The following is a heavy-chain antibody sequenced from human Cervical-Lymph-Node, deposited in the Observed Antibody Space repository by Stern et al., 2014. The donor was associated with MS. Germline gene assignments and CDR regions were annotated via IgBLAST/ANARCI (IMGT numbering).Heavy chain of an antibody. CDR3: ASWMQTSPTQDYHYYFGMDV. D-gene: IGHD5-18*01. J-gene: IGHJ6*02. CDR1: GFTFSDYY. CDR2: ISSSGSPT. V-gene: IGHV3-11*01. Sequence: VQLLESGGDFVKPGGSLRLSCAASGFTFSDYYMSWIRQAPGKGLEWVSYISSSGSPTYYADSVKGRFTISRDNARNSLYLQMNSLRDDDTAVYYCASWMQTSPTQDYHYYFGMDVWGQGTTVIVTS.